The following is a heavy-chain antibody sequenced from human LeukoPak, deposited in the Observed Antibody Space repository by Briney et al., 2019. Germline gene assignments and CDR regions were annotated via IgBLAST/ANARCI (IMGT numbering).Heavy chain of an antibody. J-gene: IGHJ4*02. V-gene: IGHV3-48*02. CDR1: GFTFSTYS. CDR2: ISSSSSTI. Sequence: GGSLRLSCAVSGFTFSTYSMNWVRQAPGKGLEGVSYISSSSSTIYYADSVKGRFTISRDNAKNSLYLQMNSLRDEDTAVYYCARERQLGAAGTLGYWGQGTLVTVSS. D-gene: IGHD6-13*01. CDR3: ARERQLGAAGTLGY.